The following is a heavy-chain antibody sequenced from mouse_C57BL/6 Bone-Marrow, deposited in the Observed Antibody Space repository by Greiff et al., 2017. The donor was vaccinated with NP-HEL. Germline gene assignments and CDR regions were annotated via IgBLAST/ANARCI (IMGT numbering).Heavy chain of an antibody. CDR1: GYTFTSYG. J-gene: IGHJ2*01. D-gene: IGHD1-1*01. V-gene: IGHV1-81*01. CDR2: IYPRSGNT. Sequence: QVQLKQSGAELARPGASVKLSCKASGYTFTSYGISWVKQRTGQGLEWIGEIYPRSGNTYYNEKFKGKATLTADKSSSTAYMELRSLTSEDSAVYFCARHTVVKTPFDYWGQGTTLTVSS. CDR3: ARHTVVKTPFDY.